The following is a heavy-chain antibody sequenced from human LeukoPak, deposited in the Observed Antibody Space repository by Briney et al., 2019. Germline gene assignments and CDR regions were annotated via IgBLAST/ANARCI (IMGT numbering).Heavy chain of an antibody. Sequence: PSETLSLTCTVSGYSISSGYYWGWIRQPPGKGLEWIGSIYHSGSTYYNPSLKSRVTISVDTSKNQFSLKLSSVTAADTAVYYCARDQYSSGFDYWGQGTLVTVSS. V-gene: IGHV4-38-2*02. J-gene: IGHJ4*02. D-gene: IGHD3-22*01. CDR2: IYHSGST. CDR1: GYSISSGYY. CDR3: ARDQYSSGFDY.